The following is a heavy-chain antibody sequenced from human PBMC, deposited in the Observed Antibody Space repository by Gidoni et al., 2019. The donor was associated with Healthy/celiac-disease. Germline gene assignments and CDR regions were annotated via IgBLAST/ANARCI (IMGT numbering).Heavy chain of an antibody. CDR2: IYPGDSDT. CDR3: ARGATMIVVVPGGGNWFDP. Sequence: EVQLVQSGAEVKTPGESLKISCKGSGSSFTTYWIGWVRQMPGKGLEWMGIIYPGDSDTRYSPSFQGQVTISADKSISTAYLQWSSLKASDTAMYYCARGATMIVVVPGGGNWFDPWGQGTLVTVSS. V-gene: IGHV5-51*01. D-gene: IGHD3-22*01. J-gene: IGHJ5*02. CDR1: GSSFTTYW.